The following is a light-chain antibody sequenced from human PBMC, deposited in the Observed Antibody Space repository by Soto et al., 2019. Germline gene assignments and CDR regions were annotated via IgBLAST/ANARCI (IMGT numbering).Light chain of an antibody. J-gene: IGKJ1*01. Sequence: DIQMTQSPSTLSASLGDRVTITCRASQSISTWLAWYRQKPGKAPNVLIYAASSLQGGVPSRFRGSGSGRDFTLTIRSLQPEDFETYYCQQANSFPWTFGQGTKVDIK. CDR1: QSISTW. CDR3: QQANSFPWT. CDR2: AAS. V-gene: IGKV1-12*01.